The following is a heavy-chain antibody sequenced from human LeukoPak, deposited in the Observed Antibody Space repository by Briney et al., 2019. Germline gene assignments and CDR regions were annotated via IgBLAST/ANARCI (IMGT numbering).Heavy chain of an antibody. CDR2: IAYDGKTM. CDR1: GFTFSSYA. CDR3: ARDYSIMVRGVIITTHFAY. D-gene: IGHD3-10*01. J-gene: IGHJ4*02. V-gene: IGHV3-30*04. Sequence: GGSLRLSCAASGFTFSSYAMHWVRQAPGKELEWVAVIAYDGKTMYYADSVKGRFTVSRDNSKKTLYLQMNSLRAEDTAMYYCARDYSIMVRGVIITTHFAYWGQGTLVTVSS.